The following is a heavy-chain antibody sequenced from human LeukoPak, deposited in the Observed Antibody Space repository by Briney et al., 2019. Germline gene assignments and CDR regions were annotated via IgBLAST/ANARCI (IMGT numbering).Heavy chain of an antibody. Sequence: ASVKVSCKTSGYTFTDYYIHWVRQAPGQGLEWMGWINPNSGGTNYAQKFQGRVTMTRDTSISTAYMDLSRLRSDDTAVCYCARGDRDGYNYGYFDYWGLGTLVTVAS. V-gene: IGHV1-2*02. D-gene: IGHD5-24*01. J-gene: IGHJ4*02. CDR3: ARGDRDGYNYGYFDY. CDR1: GYTFTDYY. CDR2: INPNSGGT.